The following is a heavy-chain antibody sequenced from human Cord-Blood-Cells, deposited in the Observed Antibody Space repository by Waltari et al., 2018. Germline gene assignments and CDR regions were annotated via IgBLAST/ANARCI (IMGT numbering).Heavy chain of an antibody. CDR3: ARASVAGRLGIDY. J-gene: IGHJ4*02. D-gene: IGHD3-16*01. Sequence: QVQLVQSGAEVKKPGSSVKVSCKASGGTFSSYTISWVRQAPGQGLEWMGRIIPILGIANYAQKFQGRVTITADKSTSTAYMELSSLRSEDTAVYYCARASVAGRLGIDYWGQGTLVTVSS. CDR1: GGTFSSYT. V-gene: IGHV1-69*02. CDR2: IIPILGIA.